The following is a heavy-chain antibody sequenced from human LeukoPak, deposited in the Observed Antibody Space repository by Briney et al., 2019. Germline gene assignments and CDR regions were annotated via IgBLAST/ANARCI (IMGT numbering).Heavy chain of an antibody. CDR1: GGSFSGYY. D-gene: IGHD3-22*01. V-gene: IGHV4-34*01. Sequence: SETLSLTCAVYGGSFSGYYWSWIRQPPGKGLEWIGEINHSGSTNYNPSLKSRVTISVDTSKNQFSLKLSSVTAADTAVYYCARDARDSSGYRFDYWGQGTLVTVSS. J-gene: IGHJ4*02. CDR2: INHSGST. CDR3: ARDARDSSGYRFDY.